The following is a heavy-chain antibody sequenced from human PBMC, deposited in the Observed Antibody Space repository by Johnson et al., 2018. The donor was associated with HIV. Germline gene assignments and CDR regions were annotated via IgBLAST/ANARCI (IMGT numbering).Heavy chain of an antibody. CDR1: GFTFSYYG. CDR2: IRYDESNK. Sequence: QVQLVESGGGVAQPGGSLRLSCAAFGFTFSYYGMHWVRQVPGKGLEWVAFIRYDESNKYYADSLKGRFTISRDNSKNTLYLQMNSLRAEDTAVYYCANPTGSDAFDIWGQGTMVTVSS. J-gene: IGHJ3*02. CDR3: ANPTGSDAFDI. D-gene: IGHD1-1*01. V-gene: IGHV3-30*02.